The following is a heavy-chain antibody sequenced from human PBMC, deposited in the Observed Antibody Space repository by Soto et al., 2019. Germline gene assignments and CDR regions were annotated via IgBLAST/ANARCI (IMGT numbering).Heavy chain of an antibody. CDR2: IYYSGST. J-gene: IGHJ4*02. Sequence: SETLSLTCTVSGGSISSYYWSWIRQPPGKGLEWIGYIYYSGSTNYNPSLKSRVTISVDTSKNQFSLKLSSVTAADTAVYYCARVTYSYDSSGRYYFDYWGQETLVTVSS. D-gene: IGHD3-22*01. CDR3: ARVTYSYDSSGRYYFDY. V-gene: IGHV4-59*08. CDR1: GGSISSYY.